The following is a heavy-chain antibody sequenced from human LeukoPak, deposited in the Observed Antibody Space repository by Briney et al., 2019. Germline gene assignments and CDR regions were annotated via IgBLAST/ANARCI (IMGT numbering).Heavy chain of an antibody. CDR3: ARLGIAVAGTLDY. CDR2: IYHSGST. J-gene: IGHJ4*02. D-gene: IGHD6-19*01. Sequence: YPSETLSLTCAVSGYSISSGYYWGWIRQPPWKGLEWIGNIYHSGSTYYNPSLKSRVTISIDTSKNKFSLKLSYVTAADTAVYYCARLGIAVAGTLDYWGQGTLVTVSS. V-gene: IGHV4-38-2*01. CDR1: GYSISSGYY.